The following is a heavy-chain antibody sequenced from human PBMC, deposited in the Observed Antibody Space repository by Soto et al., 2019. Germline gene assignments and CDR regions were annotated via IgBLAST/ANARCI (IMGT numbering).Heavy chain of an antibody. D-gene: IGHD3-22*01. J-gene: IGHJ4*02. Sequence: GGSLRLSCVASGFTFSSYAMSWVRQAPGKGLEWVSGISGSGVSTYFADSVKGRFTISRDNSKNTLYLQMNSLRAEDTAVYYCAKKADSSGYSHFDSWGQGSLVTVSS. CDR1: GFTFSSYA. CDR3: AKKADSSGYSHFDS. V-gene: IGHV3-23*01. CDR2: ISGSGVST.